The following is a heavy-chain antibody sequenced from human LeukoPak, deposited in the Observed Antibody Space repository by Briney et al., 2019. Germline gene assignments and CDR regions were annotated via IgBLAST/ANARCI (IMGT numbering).Heavy chain of an antibody. Sequence: ASVKVSCKASGHTFTSYGISWVRQAPGQGLEWMGWISAYNGNTNYAQKLQGRVTMTTDTSTSTAYMELRSLRSDDTAVYYCARQTTPNYYDSSPYFDYWGQGTLVTVSS. CDR3: ARQTTPNYYDSSPYFDY. D-gene: IGHD3-22*01. CDR1: GHTFTSYG. V-gene: IGHV1-18*01. J-gene: IGHJ4*02. CDR2: ISAYNGNT.